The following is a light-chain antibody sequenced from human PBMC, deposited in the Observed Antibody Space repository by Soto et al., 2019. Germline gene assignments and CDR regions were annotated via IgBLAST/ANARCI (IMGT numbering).Light chain of an antibody. CDR1: QIISNY. Sequence: DIQMTQSPSTLSASVGDSITITCRASQIISNYLAWYQQKPGKAPKLLIYKASSLESGVPSRFSGSGSGTEFTLTISSLQPDDFATYYCQQYNSYWTFGQGTKVDIK. CDR3: QQYNSYWT. J-gene: IGKJ1*01. V-gene: IGKV1-5*03. CDR2: KAS.